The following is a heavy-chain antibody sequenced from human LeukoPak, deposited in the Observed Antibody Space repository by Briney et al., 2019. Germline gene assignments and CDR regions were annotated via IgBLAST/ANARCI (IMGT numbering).Heavy chain of an antibody. D-gene: IGHD6-6*01. CDR1: GFTFSSYA. CDR3: AKDLADRPNFYYYYMDV. CDR2: ISGSECSS. Sequence: GGSLRLSCAVSGFTFSSYAMSWVRQAPGKGLEWVSVISGSECSSHYADSVKGRFTISRDNSNNTLNLQMNSLRAEDTAIYYCAKDLADRPNFYYYYMDVWGKGTTVTVS. V-gene: IGHV3-23*01. J-gene: IGHJ6*03.